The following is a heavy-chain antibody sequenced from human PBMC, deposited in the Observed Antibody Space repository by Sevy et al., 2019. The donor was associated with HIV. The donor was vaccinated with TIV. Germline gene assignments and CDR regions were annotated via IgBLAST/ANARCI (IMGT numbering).Heavy chain of an antibody. V-gene: IGHV3-15*01. Sequence: GGSLRLSCAASGFTFSDAWLSWVRQAPGKGREWVGRVRSKGDGGTTDYAEPVKVRFTIAREDSKNVLYVQMNSLKIEDTGVYYCTTGGAEWGQGTRVTVSS. J-gene: IGHJ4*02. CDR1: GFTFSDAW. CDR2: VRSKGDGGTT. CDR3: TTGGAE.